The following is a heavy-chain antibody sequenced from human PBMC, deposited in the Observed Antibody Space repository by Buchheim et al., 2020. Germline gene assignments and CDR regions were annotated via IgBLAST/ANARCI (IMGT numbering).Heavy chain of an antibody. CDR3: AKDRTSSPGGY. J-gene: IGHJ4*02. CDR1: GFTFSSSP. V-gene: IGHV3-23*04. D-gene: IGHD2-2*01. Sequence: VQVVESGGGLVQPGGSLRLSCAASGFTFSSSPMSWARQAPGKGLDWVSGISVSGGTTYYADSVKGRFTISRDNSRNTLYLQMNSLRVEDTAIYYCAKDRTSSPGGYWGQGTL. CDR2: ISVSGGTT.